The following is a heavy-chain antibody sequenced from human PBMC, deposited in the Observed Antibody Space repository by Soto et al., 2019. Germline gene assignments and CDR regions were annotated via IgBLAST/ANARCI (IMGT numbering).Heavy chain of an antibody. J-gene: IGHJ6*02. CDR3: ARLNGYCISTNCHGYYGMDV. V-gene: IGHV4-39*01. CDR2: FYYSGST. Sequence: SETLSLTCSVSGGSLSSGPYSWGWIRQPPGKGLEWIGTFYYSGSTHYNPSLASRVTISVDTSKNQFSLKVTSVTAADTAMYYCARLNGYCISTNCHGYYGMDVWGQGTTVTVSS. D-gene: IGHD2-2*03. CDR1: GGSLSSGPYS.